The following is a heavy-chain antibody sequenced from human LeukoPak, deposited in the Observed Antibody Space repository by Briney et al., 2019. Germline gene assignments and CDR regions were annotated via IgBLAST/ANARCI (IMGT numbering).Heavy chain of an antibody. V-gene: IGHV4-61*02. CDR2: IYTSGST. Sequence: PSQTLSLTCTVSGGSISSGRYYWSWIRQPAGKGLEWIGRIYTSGSTNYNPSLKSRVTMSVDTSKNQSSLKLSSVTAADTAVYYCARGSFWSGYYPYFDYWGQGTLVTVSS. J-gene: IGHJ4*02. D-gene: IGHD3-3*01. CDR3: ARGSFWSGYYPYFDY. CDR1: GGSISSGRYY.